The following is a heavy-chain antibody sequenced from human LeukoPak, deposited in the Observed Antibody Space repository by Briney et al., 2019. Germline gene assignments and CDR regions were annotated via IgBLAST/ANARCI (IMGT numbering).Heavy chain of an antibody. Sequence: GGSLRLSCAASGFIFSSYAMSWVRQAPGKGLEWVSAISASGGSTYYADSMKGRFTISRDNSANTLYLQMNSLRAEDTAVYYCARACSGGSCYLAAFDIWGQGTMVTVSS. CDR2: ISASGGST. V-gene: IGHV3-23*01. D-gene: IGHD2-15*01. CDR1: GFIFSSYA. CDR3: ARACSGGSCYLAAFDI. J-gene: IGHJ3*02.